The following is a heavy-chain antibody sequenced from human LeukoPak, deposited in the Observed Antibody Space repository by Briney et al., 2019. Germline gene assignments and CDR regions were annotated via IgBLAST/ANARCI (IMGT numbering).Heavy chain of an antibody. V-gene: IGHV4-59*11. CDR2: IYYSGST. D-gene: IGHD6-13*01. CDR1: GVSFISHY. CDR3: ARVGTGGWYFDL. J-gene: IGHJ2*01. Sequence: TSETLSLTCTVSGVSFISHYWSWIRQPPGKGLEWIGYIYYSGSTNYNPSLRGRVTISVDTSKNQFSLKLYSVTAADTAVYYCARVGTGGWYFDLRGRGTLVTVSS.